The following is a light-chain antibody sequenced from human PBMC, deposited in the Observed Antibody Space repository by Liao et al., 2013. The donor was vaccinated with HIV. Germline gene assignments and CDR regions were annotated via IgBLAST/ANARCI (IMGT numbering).Light chain of an antibody. Sequence: SYELTQPPSVSVAPGKTARITCGGIDIGNKRVHWYQQKPGQAPVLAIYQDSKRPSGIPERFSGSNSGNTATLTISGTQAIDEADYYCQAWDSSTGVFGGGTKLTVL. CDR1: DIGNKR. CDR3: QAWDSSTGV. V-gene: IGLV3-21*01. CDR2: QDS. J-gene: IGLJ3*02.